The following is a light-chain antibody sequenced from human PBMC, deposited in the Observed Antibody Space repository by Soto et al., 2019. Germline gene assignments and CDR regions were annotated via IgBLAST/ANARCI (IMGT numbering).Light chain of an antibody. V-gene: IGKV3-15*01. CDR1: QSVGSN. Sequence: EIVMTQSPATLYVSLVDRATLSCRVSQSVGSNLAWYQQKPGQAPRLLIYGASTRATGFPARFSGTGSGTEFTLIISSLQSEDFALYYCQQYNNWPLTFGGGTKVEI. CDR3: QQYNNWPLT. CDR2: GAS. J-gene: IGKJ4*01.